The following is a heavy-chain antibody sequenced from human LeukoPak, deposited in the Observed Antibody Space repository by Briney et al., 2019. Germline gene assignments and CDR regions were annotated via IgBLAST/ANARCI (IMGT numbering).Heavy chain of an antibody. CDR2: ISYDGSYK. V-gene: IGHV3-30*03. D-gene: IGHD3-9*01. J-gene: IGHJ4*02. CDR3: ARSHYDVVTAYYKN. Sequence: GRSLRLSCAASGFSFSIYGMHWVRQAPGKGLEWVAVISYDGSYKYNADSVKGRFTISRDNSKNTLSLQMNSLRPDDTAVYYCARSHYDVVTAYYKNWGQGTLVTVSS. CDR1: GFSFSIYG.